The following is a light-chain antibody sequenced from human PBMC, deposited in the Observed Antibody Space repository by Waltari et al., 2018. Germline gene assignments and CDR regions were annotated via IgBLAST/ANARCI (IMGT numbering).Light chain of an antibody. V-gene: IGKV4-1*01. CDR3: QQYYANPRT. Sequence: DYVMTQSPDSVAVSLGERATINCKSSRNLLYSPNNKNYLAWFQQKAGQPPKLRIYWASSRESGLPDRFSGSGSGSDFTLTISSLQAEDVAVYYCQQYYANPRTFGQGTRVEIK. CDR2: WAS. CDR1: RNLLYSPNNKNY. J-gene: IGKJ1*01.